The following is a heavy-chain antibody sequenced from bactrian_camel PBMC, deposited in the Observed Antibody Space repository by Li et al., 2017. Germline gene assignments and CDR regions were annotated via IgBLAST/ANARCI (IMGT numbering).Heavy chain of an antibody. CDR1: GYTYSTYC. V-gene: IGHV3S9*01. J-gene: IGHJ4*01. Sequence: QVQLVESGGGSVQAGGSLRLSCAVSGYTYSTYCMGWFRQAPGEEREGLASIDSERRTSYADSVKGRFTTSKDNAKNILYLQMNSLKPEDTAMYYCAAVYRRYTRYPPLTKDEYIYWGRGTQVTVS. CDR3: AAVYRRYTRYPPLTKDEYIY. CDR2: IDSERRT. D-gene: IGHD2*01.